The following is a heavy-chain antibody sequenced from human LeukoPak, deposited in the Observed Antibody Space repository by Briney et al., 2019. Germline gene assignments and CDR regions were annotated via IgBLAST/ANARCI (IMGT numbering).Heavy chain of an antibody. CDR2: IYTSGST. D-gene: IGHD3-3*01. CDR1: GVSISSYY. CDR3: ASDSGHDFWSGYISQHNWFDP. V-gene: IGHV4-4*07. J-gene: IGHJ5*02. Sequence: PSETLSLTCTVSGVSISSYYWSWIRQPAAKGLEWIGRIYTSGSTNYNPSLKSRVTMSVDTSKNQFSLKLSSVTAADTAVYYCASDSGHDFWSGYISQHNWFDPWGQGTLVTVSS.